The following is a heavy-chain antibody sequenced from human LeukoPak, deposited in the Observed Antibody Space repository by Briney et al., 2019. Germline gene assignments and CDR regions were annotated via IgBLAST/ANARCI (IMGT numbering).Heavy chain of an antibody. Sequence: GGSLRLSCAASGFTFSSYTISWVRQPPAQGLEWMGRIIPILGMANYAQQFQGRVTITADKSTTTAYMELSSLRSEDTAVYYCAILSQSAHQFACDPRGQGTLVTVSS. CDR2: IIPILGMA. CDR1: GFTFSSYT. J-gene: IGHJ5*02. D-gene: IGHD2-2*01. CDR3: AILSQSAHQFACDP. V-gene: IGHV1-69*02.